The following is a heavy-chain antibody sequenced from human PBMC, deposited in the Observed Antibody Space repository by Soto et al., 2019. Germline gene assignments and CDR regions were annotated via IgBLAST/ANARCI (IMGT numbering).Heavy chain of an antibody. D-gene: IGHD6-19*01. V-gene: IGHV3-9*01. Sequence: EVQLVESGGGLVQPGRSLRLSCAASGFTFDDYAMHWVRQAPGKGLEWVSGISWNSGSIGYADSVKGQFTISRDNAKNSLYLPMNSLRAEDTAFYYCAKYRGLVLSFYFDYWGQGTLVTVSS. J-gene: IGHJ4*02. CDR1: GFTFDDYA. CDR2: ISWNSGSI. CDR3: AKYRGLVLSFYFDY.